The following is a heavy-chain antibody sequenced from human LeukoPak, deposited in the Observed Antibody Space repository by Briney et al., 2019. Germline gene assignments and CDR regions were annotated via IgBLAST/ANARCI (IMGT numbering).Heavy chain of an antibody. CDR3: ARGRAYYDFWSGYHHPKYWFDP. CDR2: IYYSGST. D-gene: IGHD3-3*01. Sequence: ASETLSLTCTVSGGSISSYYWSWIRQPPGKGLEWIGYIYYSGSTNYNPSLKSRVTISVDTSKNQFSLKLSSVTAADTAVYYCARGRAYYDFWSGYHHPKYWFDPWGQGTLVTVSS. V-gene: IGHV4-59*12. CDR1: GGSISSYY. J-gene: IGHJ5*02.